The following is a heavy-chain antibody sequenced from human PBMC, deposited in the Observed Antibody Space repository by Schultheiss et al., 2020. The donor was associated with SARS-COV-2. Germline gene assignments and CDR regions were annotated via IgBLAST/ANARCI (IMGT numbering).Heavy chain of an antibody. CDR2: IYYSGST. V-gene: IGHV4-59*05. CDR3: ARLGRLGYCSSTSCYPIDY. Sequence: SETLSLTCTVSGGSISSYYWSWIRQPAGKGLEWIGRIYYSGSTYYNPSLKSRVTISVDTSKNQFSLKLSSVTAADTAVYYCARLGRLGYCSSTSCYPIDYWGQGTLVTVSS. J-gene: IGHJ4*02. CDR1: GGSISSYY. D-gene: IGHD2-2*01.